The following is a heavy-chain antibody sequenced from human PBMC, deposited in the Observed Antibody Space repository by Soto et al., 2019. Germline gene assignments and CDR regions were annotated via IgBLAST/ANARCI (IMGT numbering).Heavy chain of an antibody. J-gene: IGHJ6*02. D-gene: IGHD1-7*01. Sequence: PSQTLSLTCAISGDSVSSNSAAWNWIRQSPSRGLEWLGRTYYRSKWYNDYAVSVKSRITINPDTSKNQFSLQLNSVTPEDTAVYYCARDPGLRTGTTTLVQYYYYGMDVWGQGTTVTVSS. V-gene: IGHV6-1*01. CDR2: TYYRSKWYN. CDR1: GDSVSSNSAA. CDR3: ARDPGLRTGTTTLVQYYYYGMDV.